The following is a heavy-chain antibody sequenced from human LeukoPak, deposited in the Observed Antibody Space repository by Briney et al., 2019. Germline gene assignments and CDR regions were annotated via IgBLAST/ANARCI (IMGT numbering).Heavy chain of an antibody. CDR2: IRYDGSNK. V-gene: IGHV3-30*02. Sequence: GGSLRLSCAASGFTFSSYGMHWVRQAPGKGLEWVAFIRYDGSNKYYADSVKGRFTISRDNSKNTLYLQMNSLRAEDTAMYYCAKVPRRKVDAFDIWGQGTMVTVSS. CDR3: AKVPRRKVDAFDI. J-gene: IGHJ3*02. CDR1: GFTFSSYG.